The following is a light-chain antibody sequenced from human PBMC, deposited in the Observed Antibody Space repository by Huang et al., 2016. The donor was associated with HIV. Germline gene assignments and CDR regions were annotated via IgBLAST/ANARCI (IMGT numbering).Light chain of an antibody. J-gene: IGKJ4*01. Sequence: IQLTQSPSSLSASVGDRVTITCRASQDISSYLAWYQQKPGKAPKLLIFAASTLQSGVPSRFSGSGSGTDFTLTISRLQPEDFATYYCQQSRTFGGGTKVDIK. CDR3: QQSRT. CDR1: QDISSY. V-gene: IGKV1-9*01. CDR2: AAS.